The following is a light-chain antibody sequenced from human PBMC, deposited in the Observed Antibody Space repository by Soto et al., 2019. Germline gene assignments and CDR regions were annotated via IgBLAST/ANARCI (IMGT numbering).Light chain of an antibody. CDR1: QSISSSY. Sequence: EIVMTQSPATLSLSPGERATLSCRASQSISSSYLSWYQQKPGQAPRLLICGASTRATGIPARFSGSGSGTDFTLTISSLQPEDFAVYYCQQDYNLRTFGQGTKVEIK. CDR2: GAS. CDR3: QQDYNLRT. V-gene: IGKV3D-7*01. J-gene: IGKJ1*01.